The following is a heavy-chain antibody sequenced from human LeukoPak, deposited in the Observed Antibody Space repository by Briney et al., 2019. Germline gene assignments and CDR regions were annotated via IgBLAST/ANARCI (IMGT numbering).Heavy chain of an antibody. Sequence: GESLKISCKGSGYIFTSYWIGWVRQMPGKGLEWMGIIYPGDSDTRYSPSFQGQVTISADKSISTAYLQWSSLKASDTAIYYCARNGDGSGSYSSNWFDPWGQGTLVIVSS. J-gene: IGHJ5*02. CDR1: GYIFTSYW. CDR2: IYPGDSDT. D-gene: IGHD3-10*01. CDR3: ARNGDGSGSYSSNWFDP. V-gene: IGHV5-51*01.